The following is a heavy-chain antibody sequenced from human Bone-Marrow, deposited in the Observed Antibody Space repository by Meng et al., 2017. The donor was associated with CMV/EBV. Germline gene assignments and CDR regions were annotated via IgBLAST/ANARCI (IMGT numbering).Heavy chain of an antibody. CDR1: VGSVSSGSYY. CDR2: IYYSGST. CDR3: ARDLPSNYYYGMDF. Sequence: SETLSLTCTVSVGSVSSGSYYWSWIRQPPGKGLEWIGYIYYSGSTNYNPSLKSRVTISVDTSKNQFSLKLSSVTAADTAVYYCARDLPSNYYYGMDFWGQGTTVTVSS. J-gene: IGHJ6*02. V-gene: IGHV4-61*01.